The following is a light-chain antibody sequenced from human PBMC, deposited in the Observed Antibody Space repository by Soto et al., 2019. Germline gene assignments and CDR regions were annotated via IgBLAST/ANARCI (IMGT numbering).Light chain of an antibody. Sequence: QSVLAQPASVSGSPGQSIAISCTGTSSDVGSYDLVSWYQHHPGKAPTLLIYEVNKRPSGVSDRFSGSKSGNTASLTISGLQAEDEADYYCCASVGGPIWVFGGGTKLTVL. CDR3: CASVGGPIWV. CDR2: EVN. V-gene: IGLV2-23*02. CDR1: SSDVGSYDL. J-gene: IGLJ3*02.